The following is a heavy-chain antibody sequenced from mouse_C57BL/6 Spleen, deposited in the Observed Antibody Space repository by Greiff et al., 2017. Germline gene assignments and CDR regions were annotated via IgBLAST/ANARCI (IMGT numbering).Heavy chain of an antibody. CDR3: ARWAYGNGDY. V-gene: IGHV1-55*01. J-gene: IGHJ2*01. CDR2: IYPGSGST. D-gene: IGHD2-1*01. Sequence: QVHVKQPGAELVKPGASVKMSCKASGYTFTSYWITWVKQRPGQGLEWIGDIYPGSGSTNYNEKFKSKATLTVDTSSSTAYMQLSSLTSEDSAVYYCARWAYGNGDYWGQGTTLTVSS. CDR1: GYTFTSYW.